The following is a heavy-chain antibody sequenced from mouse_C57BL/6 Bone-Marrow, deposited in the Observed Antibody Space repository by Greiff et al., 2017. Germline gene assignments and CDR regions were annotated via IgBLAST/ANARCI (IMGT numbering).Heavy chain of an antibody. CDR3: AKTAQALYAMDY. D-gene: IGHD3-2*02. V-gene: IGHV1-80*01. CDR2: IYPGDGDT. CDR1: GYAFSSYW. Sequence: VQLQQSGAELVKPGASVKISCKASGYAFSSYWMNWVKQRPGKGLEWIGQIYPGDGDTNYNGKFKGKATLTADKSSSTAYMQLSSLTSEDSAVYFCAKTAQALYAMDYWGQGTSVTVSS. J-gene: IGHJ4*01.